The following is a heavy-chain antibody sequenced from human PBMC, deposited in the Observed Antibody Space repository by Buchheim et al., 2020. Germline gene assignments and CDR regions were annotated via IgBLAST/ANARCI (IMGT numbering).Heavy chain of an antibody. Sequence: QLQLQESGPGLVKPSETLSLTCTVSGGSISSSSYYWGWIRQPPGRGLEWIGGIYYRGGTYYNPSLKSRLTISVDTSKNQFSLKLSSVTAADTAVYYCARRGYSSSQTEAWGQGTL. CDR1: GGSISSSSYY. J-gene: IGHJ4*02. CDR2: IYYRGGT. D-gene: IGHD6-6*01. CDR3: ARRGYSSSQTEA. V-gene: IGHV4-39*01.